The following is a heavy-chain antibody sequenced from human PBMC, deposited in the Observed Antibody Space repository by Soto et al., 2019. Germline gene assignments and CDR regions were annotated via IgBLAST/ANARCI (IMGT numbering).Heavy chain of an antibody. V-gene: IGHV1-2*02. J-gene: IGHJ4*02. D-gene: IGHD3-10*01. CDR2: INPNSGGT. CDR1: GYTFTGYY. CDR3: ARDGFTYYYGSGSHYYFDY. Sequence: GASVKVSCKASGYTFTGYYMHWVRQAPGQGLEWMGWINPNSGGTNYAQKFQGRVTMTRDTSMSTVYMELSSLRSEDTAVYYCARDGFTYYYGSGSHYYFDYWGQGTLVTVS.